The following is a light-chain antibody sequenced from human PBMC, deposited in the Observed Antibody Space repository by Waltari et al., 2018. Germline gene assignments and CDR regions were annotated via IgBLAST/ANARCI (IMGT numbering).Light chain of an antibody. J-gene: IGLJ2*01. V-gene: IGLV2-11*01. CDR2: DVT. CDR3: CSRAGDYTWL. Sequence: QSALTQPRSVSGSPGQSVTISCSGTSNDVGGYYYVSWFQQFPGKAPKLLIYDVTQRPSGVPDRVSASTSGNTASLTISGLQPEDEATYYCCSRAGDYTWLFGGGTKVTVL. CDR1: SNDVGGYYY.